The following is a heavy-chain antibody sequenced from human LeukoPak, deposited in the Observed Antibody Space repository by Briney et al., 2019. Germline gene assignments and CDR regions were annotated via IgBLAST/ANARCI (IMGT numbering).Heavy chain of an antibody. J-gene: IGHJ4*02. Sequence: SSETLSLTCAVYGGSFSGYYWSWIRQPPGKGLEWIGEINHSGSTNYNPSLKSRVTMSVDTSKNQFSLKVTSVTAADTAMYYCARDRVSWHYFDYWGQGTLLTVSS. CDR1: GGSFSGYY. CDR3: ARDRVSWHYFDY. D-gene: IGHD3-16*02. V-gene: IGHV4-34*01. CDR2: INHSGST.